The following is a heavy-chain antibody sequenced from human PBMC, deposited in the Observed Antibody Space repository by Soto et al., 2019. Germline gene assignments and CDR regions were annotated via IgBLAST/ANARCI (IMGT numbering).Heavy chain of an antibody. V-gene: IGHV1-8*01. Sequence: ASVKVSCKASGYTFTRYYINWVRQATGQGLEWMGWMNPNSGNTGYAQKFQGRVTMTRNTSISTAYMELSSLRSEDTAVYYCAVTGYSSGWYKRWFDYWGQGTLVTVSS. CDR2: MNPNSGNT. CDR3: AVTGYSSGWYKRWFDY. CDR1: GYTFTRYY. D-gene: IGHD6-19*01. J-gene: IGHJ4*02.